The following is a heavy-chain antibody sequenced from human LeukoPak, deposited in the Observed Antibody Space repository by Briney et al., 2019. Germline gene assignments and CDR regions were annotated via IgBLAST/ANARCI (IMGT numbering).Heavy chain of an antibody. CDR2: IYYSGST. CDR3: ARQGYTSSRQVDY. V-gene: IGHV4-39*01. CDR1: GGSISGGSYY. D-gene: IGHD6-6*01. Sequence: PSETLSLTCTVSGGSISGGSYYWGWLRQPPGKGLEWIGSIYYSGSTYYNPSLKSRVTISVDTSKNQFFLKLSSVTAADTAVYYCARQGYTSSRQVDYWGQGTLVTVSS. J-gene: IGHJ4*02.